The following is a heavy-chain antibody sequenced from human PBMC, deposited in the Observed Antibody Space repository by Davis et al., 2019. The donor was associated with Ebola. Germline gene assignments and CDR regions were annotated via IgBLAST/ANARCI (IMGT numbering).Heavy chain of an antibody. D-gene: IGHD2-15*01. CDR1: GYSFTSYW. Sequence: KVSCKGSGYSFTSYWISWVRQMPGKGLEWMGRIDPSDSYTNYSPSFQCHVTISADKSISTAYLQWSSLKASDTAMYYWATPVGVGTQVVGYYYYGMEVWGQGTTVTGSS. J-gene: IGHJ6*02. CDR3: ATPVGVGTQVVGYYYYGMEV. CDR2: IDPSDSYT. V-gene: IGHV5-10-1*01.